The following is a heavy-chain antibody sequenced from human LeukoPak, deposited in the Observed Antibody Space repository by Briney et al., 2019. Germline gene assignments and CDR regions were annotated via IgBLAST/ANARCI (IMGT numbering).Heavy chain of an antibody. J-gene: IGHJ4*02. CDR3: AKDYGSSGYYYGSGTADY. CDR2: ISGSGGST. Sequence: PGGSLRLSCAASGFTFSSYAMSWVRQAPGKGLEWVSAISGSGGSTYYADSVKGRFTISRDNSKNTLYLQMNSLRAEDTAVYYCAKDYGSSGYYYGSGTADYWGQGTLVTVSS. D-gene: IGHD3-22*01. V-gene: IGHV3-23*01. CDR1: GFTFSSYA.